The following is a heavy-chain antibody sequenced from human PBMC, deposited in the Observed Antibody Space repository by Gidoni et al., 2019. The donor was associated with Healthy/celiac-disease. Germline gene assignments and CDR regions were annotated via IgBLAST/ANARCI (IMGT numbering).Heavy chain of an antibody. CDR2: IYSGGST. CDR3: AGPSIAAAGLYYYYGMDV. V-gene: IGHV3-53*01. D-gene: IGHD6-13*01. Sequence: EVQLVESGGGLIQPGGSLRLSCAASGFTVSSNYMSWVRQAPGKGLEWVSVIYSGGSTYYADSVKGRFTISRDNSKNTLYLQRNSLRAEDTAVYYCAGPSIAAAGLYYYYGMDVWGQGTTVTVSS. J-gene: IGHJ6*02. CDR1: GFTVSSNY.